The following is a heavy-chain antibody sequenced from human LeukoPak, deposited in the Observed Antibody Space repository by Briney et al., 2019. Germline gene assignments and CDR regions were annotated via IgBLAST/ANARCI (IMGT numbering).Heavy chain of an antibody. Sequence: GGSLRLSCAASGFTFSSYGMHWVRQAPGKGLEWVAVISYDGSNKYYADSVKGRFAISRDNSKNTLYLQMNSLRAEDTAVYYCAKSVGDYSFDYWGQGTLVTVSS. V-gene: IGHV3-30*18. J-gene: IGHJ4*02. D-gene: IGHD2-21*02. CDR1: GFTFSSYG. CDR2: ISYDGSNK. CDR3: AKSVGDYSFDY.